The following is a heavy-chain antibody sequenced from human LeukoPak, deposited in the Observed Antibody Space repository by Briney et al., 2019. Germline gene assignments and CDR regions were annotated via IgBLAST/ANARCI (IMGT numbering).Heavy chain of an antibody. J-gene: IGHJ3*02. CDR2: IYPGDSDT. CDR1: GYSFTNYW. D-gene: IGHD3-22*01. Sequence: GESLKISCKGSGYSFTNYWIGWVRQMPGKGLEWMGIIYPGDSDTRYSPSFQGQVTISADKSISTAYLQWSSLKASDTAMYYCARLTQNYYDSSGYYSFHAFDIWGQGTMVTVSS. CDR3: ARLTQNYYDSSGYYSFHAFDI. V-gene: IGHV5-51*01.